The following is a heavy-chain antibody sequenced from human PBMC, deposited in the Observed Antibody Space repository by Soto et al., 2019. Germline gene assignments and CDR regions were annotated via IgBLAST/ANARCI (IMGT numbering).Heavy chain of an antibody. J-gene: IGHJ6*03. CDR2: IKHDGSEK. CDR1: GFTFSSYW. Sequence: EVQLVESGGGLVQPGGSLRLSCAASGFTFSSYWMSWVRQAPGKGLEWVANIKHDGSEKYYVDSVKGGFTISRDNAKNSLYLQMNSLRAEDTAVYYCARENRCGVNYYYYYYMDGWGKGTTVTVSS. D-gene: IGHD3-10*01. V-gene: IGHV3-7*01. CDR3: ARENRCGVNYYYYYYMDG.